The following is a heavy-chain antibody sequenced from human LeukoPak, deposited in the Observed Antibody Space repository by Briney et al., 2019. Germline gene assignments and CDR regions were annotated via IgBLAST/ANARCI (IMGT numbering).Heavy chain of an antibody. CDR2: INPSGGST. J-gene: IGHJ3*02. CDR3: ARAAESNAFDI. V-gene: IGHV1-46*01. CDR1: GYTFTSYY. Sequence: ASVKVSCKASGYTFTSYYMHWVRQAPGQGLEWMGIINPSGGSTSYAQKFQGGVTMTRDTSTSTVYMELSSPRSEDTAVYYCARAAESNAFDIWGQGTMVTVSS.